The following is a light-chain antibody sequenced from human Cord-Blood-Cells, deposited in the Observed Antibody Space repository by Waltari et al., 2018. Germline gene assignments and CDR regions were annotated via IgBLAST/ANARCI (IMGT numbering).Light chain of an antibody. CDR3: QQYYSTPWT. Sequence: DIVMTQSPDSLAVSLGERATINCKSSQSVLYSSNHKNYLAWYQQKPGQPPKLLMYGASTRESGVPDRFSGSGSGTDFTLTISSLPAEDVAVYYCQQYYSTPWTFGQGTKVEIK. J-gene: IGKJ1*01. V-gene: IGKV4-1*01. CDR2: GAS. CDR1: QSVLYSSNHKNY.